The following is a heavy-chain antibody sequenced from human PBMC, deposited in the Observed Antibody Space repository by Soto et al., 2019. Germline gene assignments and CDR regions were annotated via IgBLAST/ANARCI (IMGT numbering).Heavy chain of an antibody. Sequence: QDQLVQSGVEVKKPWASVKVSCKASGYSFTNYGITWVRQAPGQGFEWMGWISAYNGNTNYAQKFQGRVTRTTDAATSTAYLELRSLRSDDTAVYYCARDRGVAPPVAGNTHYYYYMDVWGKGTTVTVSS. CDR1: GYSFTNYG. CDR3: ARDRGVAPPVAGNTHYYYYMDV. D-gene: IGHD6-19*01. V-gene: IGHV1-18*01. CDR2: ISAYNGNT. J-gene: IGHJ6*03.